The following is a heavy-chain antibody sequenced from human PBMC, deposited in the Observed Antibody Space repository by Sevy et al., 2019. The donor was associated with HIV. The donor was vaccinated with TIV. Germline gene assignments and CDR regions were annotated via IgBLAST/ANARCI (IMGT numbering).Heavy chain of an antibody. D-gene: IGHD3-22*01. J-gene: IGHJ6*02. V-gene: IGHV3-23*01. CDR3: AKNYYDDSSGYYGGYYYYGMDV. CDR2: ISGSGGST. CDR1: GFTFSSYA. Sequence: GGSLRLSCAASGFTFSSYAMSWVRQAPGKGLEWVSAISGSGGSTYYADSVKGRFTISGDNSKNTLYLQMISLRAEDTAVYYCAKNYYDDSSGYYGGYYYYGMDVWGQGTTVTVSS.